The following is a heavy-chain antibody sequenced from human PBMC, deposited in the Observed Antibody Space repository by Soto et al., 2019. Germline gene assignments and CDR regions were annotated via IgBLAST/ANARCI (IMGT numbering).Heavy chain of an antibody. J-gene: IGHJ3*02. D-gene: IGHD3-22*01. Sequence: SETLSLTCTVSGGSISSGDYYWSWIRQPPGKGLEWIGYIYYSGSTYYNPSLKSRVTISVDTSKNQFSLKLSSVTAADTAVYYCASHYDSSGNDAFDIWDQGTMVTVSS. CDR1: GGSISSGDYY. CDR3: ASHYDSSGNDAFDI. V-gene: IGHV4-30-4*01. CDR2: IYYSGST.